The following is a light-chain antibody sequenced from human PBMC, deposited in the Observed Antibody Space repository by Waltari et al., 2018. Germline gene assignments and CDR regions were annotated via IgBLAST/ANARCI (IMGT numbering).Light chain of an antibody. Sequence: DIQMTQSPFTLSASVGDRVSITCRASQSIGSRLAWYQQKPGKAPKLLIYKASRLESGVPSRFSGSRSGTEFTLTISSLQPDDFATYYCQQYYTQWTFGQGTKVEIK. V-gene: IGKV1-5*03. CDR3: QQYYTQWT. J-gene: IGKJ1*01. CDR1: QSIGSR. CDR2: KAS.